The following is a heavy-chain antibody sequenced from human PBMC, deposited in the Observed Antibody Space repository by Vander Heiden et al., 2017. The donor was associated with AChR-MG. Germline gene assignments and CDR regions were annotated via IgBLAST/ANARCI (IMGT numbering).Heavy chain of an antibody. CDR2: INPNSGGT. CDR3: ATDKGRVNYYDK. D-gene: IGHD3-10*01. J-gene: IGHJ3*02. Sequence: QLQLVQSGAEVKKPGASVKVPCKASGDTFTGRYRHGVRQAHGQGLEWMGWINPNSGGTNYAQKFQGRVTMTRDTSISTAYMELSRLRSDDTAVYYCATDKGRVNYYDKWGQGTMVTVSS. CDR1: GDTFTGRY. V-gene: IGHV1-2*02.